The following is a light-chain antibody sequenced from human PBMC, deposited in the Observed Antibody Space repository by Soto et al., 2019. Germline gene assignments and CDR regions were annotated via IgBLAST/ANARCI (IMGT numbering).Light chain of an antibody. CDR2: GAS. CDR3: QQFSSYPLT. V-gene: IGKV3-20*01. J-gene: IGKJ4*01. Sequence: EIVLTQCLGALSLSPXGGASLSCXXSQSVSSSYLAWYQQKPGQAPRLLIYGASSRATGIPDRFSGGGSGTDFTLTISRLEPEDFAVYYCQQFSSYPLTFGGGTKVDI. CDR1: QSVSSSY.